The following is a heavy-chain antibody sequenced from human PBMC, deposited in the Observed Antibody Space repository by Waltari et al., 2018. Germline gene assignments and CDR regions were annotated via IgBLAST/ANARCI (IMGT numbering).Heavy chain of an antibody. Sequence: QVQLQESGPGLVKPSETLALTCAVSGYSISSGYYWRWIRQPPGKGLEWIGSIYHSGSTYYNPSLKSRVTISVDTSKNQFSLKLSSVTAADTAVYYCARPTHYYYYGMDVWGQGTTVTVSS. CDR3: ARPTHYYYYGMDV. CDR1: GYSISSGYY. CDR2: IYHSGST. J-gene: IGHJ6*02. V-gene: IGHV4-38-2*01.